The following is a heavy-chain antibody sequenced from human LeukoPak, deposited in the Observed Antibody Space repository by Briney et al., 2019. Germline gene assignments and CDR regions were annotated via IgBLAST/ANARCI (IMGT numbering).Heavy chain of an antibody. CDR1: GYTFTSYA. J-gene: IGHJ3*02. Sequence: ASVKVSCKASGYTFTSYAMHWVRQAPGQRLEWMGWINAYNGDTSYAQKLQDRVTMTTDTSTSTAYMELRSLRSDGTAVYYCARVLSGGDYANAFDIWGQGTMVTVSS. D-gene: IGHD4-17*01. V-gene: IGHV1-18*01. CDR3: ARVLSGGDYANAFDI. CDR2: INAYNGDT.